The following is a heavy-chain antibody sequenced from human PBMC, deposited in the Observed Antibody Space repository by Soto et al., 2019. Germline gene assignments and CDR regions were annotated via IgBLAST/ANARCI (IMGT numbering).Heavy chain of an antibody. V-gene: IGHV1-69*06. Sequence: SVKVSCKASGGTFSSYAISWVRQAPGQGLEWMGGIIPIFGTANYAQKFQGRVTITADKSTSTAYMELSSLRSEDTAVYYCARYGGYYDILTGYPTRDYYGMDVWGQGTTVTVSS. CDR3: ARYGGYYDILTGYPTRDYYGMDV. D-gene: IGHD3-9*01. CDR2: IIPIFGTA. CDR1: GGTFSSYA. J-gene: IGHJ6*02.